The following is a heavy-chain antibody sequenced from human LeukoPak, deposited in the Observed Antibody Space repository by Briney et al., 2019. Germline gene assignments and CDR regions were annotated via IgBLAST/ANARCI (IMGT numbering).Heavy chain of an antibody. V-gene: IGHV3-7*01. J-gene: IGHJ6*02. CDR3: ARYSSSSFYYYYYGMDV. Sequence: PGGSLRLSCAASGFSFSSYWMSWVRQAPGKGLEWVANIKQDGSEKYYVDSVKGRLTISRDNAKNSLYLQMNSLRAEDTAVYYCARYSSSSFYYYYYGMDVWGQGTTVTVSS. D-gene: IGHD6-6*01. CDR2: IKQDGSEK. CDR1: GFSFSSYW.